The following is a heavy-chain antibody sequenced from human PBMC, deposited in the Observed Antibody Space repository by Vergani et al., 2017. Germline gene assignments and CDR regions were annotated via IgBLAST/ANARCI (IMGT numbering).Heavy chain of an antibody. V-gene: IGHV1-24*01. J-gene: IGHJ3*02. CDR1: GYTLTELS. Sequence: QVQLVPSGAEVKKPGASVQVSCKVSGYTLTELSMHWVRQAPGKGLEWMGGFDPEDGETIYAQKFQGRVTMTEDTSTDTAYMELSSLRSEDTAVYYCARGLAYYDIFTGYYNLEGDAFDIWGQGTMVTVSS. D-gene: IGHD3-9*01. CDR2: FDPEDGET. CDR3: ARGLAYYDIFTGYYNLEGDAFDI.